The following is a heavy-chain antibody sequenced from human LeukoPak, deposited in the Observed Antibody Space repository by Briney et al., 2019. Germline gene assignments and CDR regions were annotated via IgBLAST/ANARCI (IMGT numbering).Heavy chain of an antibody. D-gene: IGHD2-21*01. CDR3: AREFPPPGGLFYYLDY. V-gene: IGHV3-33*08. CDR2: IWYDGSNK. Sequence: QPGGSLRLSCAASGFTFSSYWMSWVRQAPGKGLEWVAVIWYDGSNKYYADSVKGRFTISRDNSKNTLYLQMNSLRAEDTAVYYCAREFPPPGGLFYYLDYWGQGTLVTVSS. J-gene: IGHJ4*02. CDR1: GFTFSSYW.